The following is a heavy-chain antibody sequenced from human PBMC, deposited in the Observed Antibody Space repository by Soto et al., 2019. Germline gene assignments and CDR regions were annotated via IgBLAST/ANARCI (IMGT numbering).Heavy chain of an antibody. Sequence: QVQLVESGGGVVQPGRSLRLSCAASGFTFSSYGMHWVRQAPGKGLEWVAVISYDGSNKYYADSVKGRFTISRDNSKNTLYLQMNSLRAEDTAVYYCAKRGDSCGYYPIDYWGQGTLVTVSS. CDR2: ISYDGSNK. D-gene: IGHD3-22*01. J-gene: IGHJ4*02. CDR3: AKRGDSCGYYPIDY. V-gene: IGHV3-30*18. CDR1: GFTFSSYG.